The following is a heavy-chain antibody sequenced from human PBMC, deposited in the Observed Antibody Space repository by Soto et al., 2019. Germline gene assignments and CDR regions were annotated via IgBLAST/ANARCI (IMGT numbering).Heavy chain of an antibody. D-gene: IGHD2-2*01. J-gene: IGHJ6*02. Sequence: EVQLVESGGGLVQPGGSLRLSCAASRFTFSTYWMTWVRQAPGKGLEWVASIRQDENEKYHVDSVKGRFTISRDNAKNSLYLQMTSLRAGDTAVYYCARLRGCSTTSCFGYYGMDVWGQGTTVTVSS. CDR3: ARLRGCSTTSCFGYYGMDV. V-gene: IGHV3-7*03. CDR1: RFTFSTYW. CDR2: IRQDENEK.